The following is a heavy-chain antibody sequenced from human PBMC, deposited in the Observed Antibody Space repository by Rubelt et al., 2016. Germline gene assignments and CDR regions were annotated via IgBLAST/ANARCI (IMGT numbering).Heavy chain of an antibody. D-gene: IGHD6-13*01. V-gene: IGHV3-15*01. J-gene: IGHJ4*02. CDR3: TTDRWGIAAAGRYFDY. Sequence: DYAAPVKGRFTISRDDSKNTLYLQMNSLKTEDTAVHYCTTDRWGIAAAGRYFDYWGQGTLVTVSS.